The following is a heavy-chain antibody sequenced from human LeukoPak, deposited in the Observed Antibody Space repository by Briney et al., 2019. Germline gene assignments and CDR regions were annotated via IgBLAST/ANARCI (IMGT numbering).Heavy chain of an antibody. CDR3: ARGYGGNSPPSDY. V-gene: IGHV1-69*01. J-gene: IGHJ4*02. CDR2: IIPIFGTA. CDR1: GGTFSSYA. Sequence: LVRVSCKASGGTFSSYAISWVRQAPGQGLEWMGGIIPIFGTANYAQKFQGRVTITADESTSTAYMELSSLRSEDTAVYYCARGYGGNSPPSDYWGQGTLVTVSS. D-gene: IGHD4-23*01.